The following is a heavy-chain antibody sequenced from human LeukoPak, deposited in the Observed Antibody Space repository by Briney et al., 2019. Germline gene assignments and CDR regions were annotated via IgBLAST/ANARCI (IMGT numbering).Heavy chain of an antibody. J-gene: IGHJ6*03. CDR1: GFTFSSYA. CDR3: AKSGGTYYYYYMDV. Sequence: GGSLRLSCAASGFTFSSYAMNWVRQAPGKGLEWVSAISGTSGSTYYADSVKGRFTISRDNSKNTLYVQMNSLRAEDTAVYYCAKSGGTYYYYYMDVWGKGTTVTVSS. V-gene: IGHV3-23*01. CDR2: ISGTSGST. D-gene: IGHD3-10*01.